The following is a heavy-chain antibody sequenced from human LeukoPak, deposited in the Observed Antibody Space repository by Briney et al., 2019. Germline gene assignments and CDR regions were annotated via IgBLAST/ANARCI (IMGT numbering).Heavy chain of an antibody. D-gene: IGHD5/OR15-5a*01. CDR2: IYYSGST. J-gene: IGHJ4*02. V-gene: IGHV4-59*01. Sequence: PSETLSLTCTVSGGSISSYYWSWIRQPPGKGLEWIGYIYYSGSTNYNPSLKSRVTISVDTSKNQFSLKLSSVTAADTAVYYCARGRGSVLPRGIFDYWGQGTLVTVSS. CDR3: ARGRGSVLPRGIFDY. CDR1: GGSISSYY.